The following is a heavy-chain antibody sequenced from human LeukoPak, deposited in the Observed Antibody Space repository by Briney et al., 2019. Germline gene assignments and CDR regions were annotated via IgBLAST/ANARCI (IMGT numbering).Heavy chain of an antibody. V-gene: IGHV3-23*01. Sequence: GGSLRLSCAASGFTFKSYAMIWVRQAPGKGLESVSSISTAGDRTYYTDSVKGRFAISRDNSKNTLYLQMNSLRAEDTAVYYCAKILERELQYYYYGMDVWGQGTTVTVSS. J-gene: IGHJ6*02. D-gene: IGHD5-24*01. CDR1: GFTFKSYA. CDR3: AKILERELQYYYYGMDV. CDR2: ISTAGDRT.